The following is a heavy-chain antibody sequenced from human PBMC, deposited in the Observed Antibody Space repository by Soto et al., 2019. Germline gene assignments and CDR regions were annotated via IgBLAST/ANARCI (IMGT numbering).Heavy chain of an antibody. CDR2: ISASGGTT. CDR1: GYTFTSYG. CDR3: ARGPATAPDAY. Sequence: ASVKVSCKASGYTFTSYGISWVRQAPGQGLEWMGIISASGGTTTYAQKFQGRVTMTRDTSTSTVYMELSSLRSEDTAVYYCARGPATAPDAYWGLGTLVTVSS. J-gene: IGHJ4*02. D-gene: IGHD2-2*01. V-gene: IGHV1-46*01.